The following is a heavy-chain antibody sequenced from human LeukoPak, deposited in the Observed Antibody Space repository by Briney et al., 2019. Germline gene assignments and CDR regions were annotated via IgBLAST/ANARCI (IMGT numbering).Heavy chain of an antibody. CDR1: GYTFTGYY. CDR2: INCNSGGT. Sequence: ASVKVSCKASGYTFTGYYIHWVRQAPGQGLEWVGWINCNSGGTDYAEKFQGWVTMTRDTSITTAYMELSRLRSDDTAVYYCVRDSSTVSTPYFDSWGQGTPVTVSS. CDR3: VRDSSTVSTPYFDS. J-gene: IGHJ4*02. V-gene: IGHV1-2*04. D-gene: IGHD4-17*01.